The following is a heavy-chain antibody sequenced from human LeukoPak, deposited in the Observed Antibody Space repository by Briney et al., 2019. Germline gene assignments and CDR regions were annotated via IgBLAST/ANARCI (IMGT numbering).Heavy chain of an antibody. V-gene: IGHV4-39*07. CDR1: GGSISSSSYY. J-gene: IGHJ6*03. D-gene: IGHD2-2*02. CDR3: ARSVPAAISFTSACDYYMDV. CDR2: INHSGST. Sequence: PSETLSLTCTVSGGSISSSSYYWGWIRQPPGKGLEWIGEINHSGSTNYNPSLKSRVTISVDTSKNQFSLKLSSVTAADTAVYYCARSVPAAISFTSACDYYMDVWGKGTTVTVSS.